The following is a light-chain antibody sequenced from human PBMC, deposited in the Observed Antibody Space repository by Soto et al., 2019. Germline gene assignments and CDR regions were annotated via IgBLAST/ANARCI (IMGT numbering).Light chain of an antibody. CDR2: GNS. CDR3: HSYDSSLSGSV. J-gene: IGLJ3*02. CDR1: SSNIGAGYD. Sequence: QSVLTQPPSVSGAPGQRVTISYTGSSSNIGAGYDVHWYQQLPGTVPKLLIYGNSNRPSGVPDRFSGSKSGTSASLAITGLQAEDEADYYCHSYDSSLSGSVFGGGTKLTVL. V-gene: IGLV1-40*01.